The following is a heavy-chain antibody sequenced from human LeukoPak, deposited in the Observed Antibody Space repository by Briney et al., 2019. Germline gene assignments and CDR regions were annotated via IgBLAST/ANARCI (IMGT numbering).Heavy chain of an antibody. CDR3: ARLYGSGSSGTFDY. CDR2: IYYSGST. V-gene: IGHV4-59*01. D-gene: IGHD3-10*01. Sequence: PSETLSLTCAVYGGSFSGYYWSWIRQPPGKGLEWIAYIYYSGSTNYNPSLKSRVTISVDTSKNQFSLKLSSVTAADTAVYYCARLYGSGSSGTFDYWGQGTLVTVSS. CDR1: GGSFSGYY. J-gene: IGHJ4*02.